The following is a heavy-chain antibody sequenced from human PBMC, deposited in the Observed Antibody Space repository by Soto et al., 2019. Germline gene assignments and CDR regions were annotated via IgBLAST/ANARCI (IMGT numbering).Heavy chain of an antibody. CDR2: IWYDGSNK. D-gene: IGHD6-13*01. J-gene: IGHJ2*01. CDR1: GFTFSSYG. CDR3: ARDPSIAAAAPTWYFDL. Sequence: QVQLVESGGGVVQPGRSLRLSCAASGFTFSSYGMHWVRQAPGKGLEWVAVIWYDGSNKYYADSVKGRFTISRDNSKNTLYLQMNSLRAEDTAVYYCARDPSIAAAAPTWYFDLWGRGTLVTVSS. V-gene: IGHV3-33*01.